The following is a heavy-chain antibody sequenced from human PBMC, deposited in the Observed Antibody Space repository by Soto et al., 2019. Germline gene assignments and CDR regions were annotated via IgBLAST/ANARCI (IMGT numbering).Heavy chain of an antibody. CDR1: GASMSTFY. D-gene: IGHD6-19*01. CDR3: ASAFGGWQAAS. J-gene: IGHJ4*02. CDR2: IYASGST. V-gene: IGHV4-4*09. Sequence: QVQLQESGPGLVKPSETLSLTCTASGASMSTFYWNWFRQAPGQGLEWIGYIYASGSTNYNPSLRRRVAISVDTSKTRFSLNLTSVTAAETAVYYCASAFGGWQAASGGLGTLVTVSS.